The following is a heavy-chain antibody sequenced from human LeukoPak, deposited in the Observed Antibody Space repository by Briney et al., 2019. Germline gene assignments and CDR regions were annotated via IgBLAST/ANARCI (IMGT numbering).Heavy chain of an antibody. D-gene: IGHD2-8*01. CDR3: ARHRTSHMLFDI. V-gene: IGHV4-39*01. CDR1: GGSISSSSYY. Sequence: PSETLSLTCTVSGGSISSSSYYWGWIRQPPGKGLEWIGSIYSGGNTYYNPSLKSRVTISVDTSKNQCSLKLSSVTATDTAVYYCARHRTSHMLFDIWGQGTMVTASS. J-gene: IGHJ3*02. CDR2: IYSGGNT.